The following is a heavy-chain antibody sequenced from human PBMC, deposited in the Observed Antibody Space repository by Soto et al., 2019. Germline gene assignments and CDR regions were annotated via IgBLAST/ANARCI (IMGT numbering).Heavy chain of an antibody. CDR2: IYPGDSDT. D-gene: IGHD6-19*01. Sequence: GESLKISCNGSGYSFTSYWIGWVRQMPGKGLEWMGIIYPGDSDTRYSPSFQGQVTISADKSISTAYLQWSSLKASDTAMYYCASSIRYSSGWFQGEIDYWGQGTLVTVSS. V-gene: IGHV5-51*01. CDR1: GYSFTSYW. CDR3: ASSIRYSSGWFQGEIDY. J-gene: IGHJ4*02.